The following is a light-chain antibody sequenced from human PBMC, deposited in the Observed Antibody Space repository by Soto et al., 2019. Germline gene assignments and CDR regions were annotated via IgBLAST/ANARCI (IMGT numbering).Light chain of an antibody. J-gene: IGLJ1*01. V-gene: IGLV1-51*01. Sequence: QSVLSQPPSVSAAPGQRVTISCSGSSSNIGGNSVSSYHQLPGTAPKLLIYDDDQRPSGILHGCSGSNTGTSATLGITGVQPAEDADYYCGWWDSSLGTYVFGTGTKVTVL. CDR1: SSNIGGNS. CDR3: GWWDSSLGTYV. CDR2: DDD.